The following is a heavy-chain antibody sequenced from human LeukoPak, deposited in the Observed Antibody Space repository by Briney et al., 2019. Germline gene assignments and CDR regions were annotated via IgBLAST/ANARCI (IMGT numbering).Heavy chain of an antibody. V-gene: IGHV3-13*01. CDR1: GFTFSRYD. CDR3: ARSFYDILIGYYQYFDY. CDR2: IGTAGDT. J-gene: IGHJ4*02. D-gene: IGHD3-9*01. Sequence: GWSLRLSCGAYGFTFSRYDMHWVRQATGRGLEWVSYIGTAGDTYYADSVKGRFTISRDNSKNTLYIQMNSLRAEDTAVYYCARSFYDILIGYYQYFDYWGQGTLVTVSS.